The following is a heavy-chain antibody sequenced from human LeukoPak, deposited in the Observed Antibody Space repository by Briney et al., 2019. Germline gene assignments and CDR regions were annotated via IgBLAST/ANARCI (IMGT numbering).Heavy chain of an antibody. V-gene: IGHV4-61*02. CDR1: GGSISSGSYY. J-gene: IGHJ4*02. CDR2: IYTSGST. Sequence: SETLSLTCTVSGGSISSGSYYWSWIRQPAGKGLEWIGRIYTSGSTNYNPSLKSRATISVDTSKNQFSLKLSSVTAADTAVYYCAREKPYYDFWSGYPDYWGQGTLVTVSS. CDR3: AREKPYYDFWSGYPDY. D-gene: IGHD3-3*01.